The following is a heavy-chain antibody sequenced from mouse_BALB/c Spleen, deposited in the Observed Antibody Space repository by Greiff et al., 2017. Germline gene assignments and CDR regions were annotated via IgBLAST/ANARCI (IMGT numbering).Heavy chain of an antibody. CDR1: GYTFTSYW. CDR2: IYPSDRYT. J-gene: IGHJ2*01. D-gene: IGHD3-2*02. V-gene: IGHV1-69*02. CDR3: TRRLFDY. Sequence: QVQLQQPGAELVRPGASVKLSCKASGYTFTSYWINWVKQRPGQGLEWIGNIYPSDRYTNYNQKFKDKATLTVDKSSSTAYMQLSSPTSEDSAVYYCTRRLFDYWGQGTTLTVSS.